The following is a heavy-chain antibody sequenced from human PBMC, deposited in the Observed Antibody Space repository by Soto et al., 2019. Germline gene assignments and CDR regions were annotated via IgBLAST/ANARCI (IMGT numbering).Heavy chain of an antibody. V-gene: IGHV3-30*18. CDR3: AKGSYDILTGYPY. Sequence: QVPLVESGGGVVQPGRSLRLSCAASGFTFSSYGMHWVRQAPGKGLEWVAVISYDGSNKYYADSVKGRFTISRDNSKNTLYLQMNSLRAEDTAVYYCAKGSYDILTGYPYWGQGTLVTVSS. J-gene: IGHJ4*02. CDR2: ISYDGSNK. D-gene: IGHD3-9*01. CDR1: GFTFSSYG.